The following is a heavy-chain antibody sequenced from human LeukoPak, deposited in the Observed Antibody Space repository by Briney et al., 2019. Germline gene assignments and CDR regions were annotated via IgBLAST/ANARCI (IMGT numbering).Heavy chain of an antibody. CDR2: IYRGGST. Sequence: GGSLRLSCAASGFTVGSNYMSWVRQAPGKGLEWVSIIYRGGSTNYAGSVKGRFTISRDTSKNTLYLQMNSLRAEDTAVYYCARDYPQYSSSWYLDYWGQGTLVTVSS. V-gene: IGHV3-66*01. D-gene: IGHD2-2*01. CDR3: ARDYPQYSSSWYLDY. J-gene: IGHJ4*02. CDR1: GFTVGSNY.